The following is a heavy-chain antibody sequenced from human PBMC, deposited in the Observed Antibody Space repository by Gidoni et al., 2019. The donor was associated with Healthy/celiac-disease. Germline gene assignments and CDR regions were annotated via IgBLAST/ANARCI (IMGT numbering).Heavy chain of an antibody. Sequence: QVQLVESGGGVVQPGRSLRLSCAASGFTFSSYGMNWVRQAPGKGLEWVAVIAYDGINKDYADSVKGRFTISRDNSKNTLYLQMNSLRAEDTAVYYCARVACSGCGGDPYYYYYGMDVWGQGTTVTVSS. CDR3: ARVACSGCGGDPYYYYYGMDV. J-gene: IGHJ6*02. CDR1: GFTFSSYG. V-gene: IGHV3-30*03. D-gene: IGHD2-21*02. CDR2: IAYDGINK.